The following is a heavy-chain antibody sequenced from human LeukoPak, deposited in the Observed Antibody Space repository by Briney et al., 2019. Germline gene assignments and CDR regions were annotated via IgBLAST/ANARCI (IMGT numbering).Heavy chain of an antibody. V-gene: IGHV3-30*04. J-gene: IGHJ4*02. CDR2: ISYDGSNK. CDR3: ARDQSTAEGGWYGFYFDY. Sequence: GGSLRLSCAASGFTFSSYAMHWVRQAPGKGLEWVAVISYDGSNKYYADSVKGRFTISRDNYKNTLYLQMNSLRAEDTAVYYCARDQSTAEGGWYGFYFDYWGQGTLVTVSS. CDR1: GFTFSSYA. D-gene: IGHD6-19*01.